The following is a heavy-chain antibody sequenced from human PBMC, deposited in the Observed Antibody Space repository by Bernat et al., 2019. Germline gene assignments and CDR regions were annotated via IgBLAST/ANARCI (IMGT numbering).Heavy chain of an antibody. CDR3: ARSYCSGGSCYTIFDY. CDR2: IYYSGST. J-gene: IGHJ4*02. V-gene: IGHV4-31*03. Sequence: QVQLRESGPGLVKPSQTLSLTCTVSGGSISSGGYYWSWIRQHPGKGLEWIGYIYYSGSTYYNPSLKSRVTISVDTSKNQFSLKLSSVTAADTAVYYCARSYCSGGSCYTIFDYWGQGTLVTVSS. D-gene: IGHD2-15*01. CDR1: GGSISSGGYY.